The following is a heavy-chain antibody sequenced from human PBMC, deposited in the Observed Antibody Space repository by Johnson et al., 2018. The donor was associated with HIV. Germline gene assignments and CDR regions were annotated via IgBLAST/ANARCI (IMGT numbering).Heavy chain of an antibody. CDR3: ARYLGTSSIAARLI. CDR1: GFTVSSNY. Sequence: VQLVESGGGLVQPGGSLRLSCAASGFTVSSNYMSWVRQAPGQGLEWVSVIYGGGSTYYAEQVTGRFTSSRDNSKNTLYLQMNSLRAEATAVYYCARYLGTSSIAARLIWGQGTMVTVSS. D-gene: IGHD6-6*01. V-gene: IGHV3-66*01. J-gene: IGHJ3*02. CDR2: IYGGGST.